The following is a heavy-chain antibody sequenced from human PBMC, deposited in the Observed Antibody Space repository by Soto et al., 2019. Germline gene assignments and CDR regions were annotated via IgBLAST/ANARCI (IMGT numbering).Heavy chain of an antibody. Sequence: SVKVSCKASGGTFSSYTISWVRQAPGQGLEWMGRIIPILGIANYAQKFQGGVTITADKSTSTAYMELSSLRSEDTAVYYCAREITLGSGSFQDAFDIWGQGTMVTVSS. J-gene: IGHJ3*02. CDR2: IIPILGIA. CDR1: GGTFSSYT. V-gene: IGHV1-69*04. CDR3: AREITLGSGSFQDAFDI. D-gene: IGHD3-10*01.